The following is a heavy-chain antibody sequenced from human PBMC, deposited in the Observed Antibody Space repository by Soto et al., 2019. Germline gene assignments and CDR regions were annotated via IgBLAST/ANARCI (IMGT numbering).Heavy chain of an antibody. V-gene: IGHV4-59*01. J-gene: IGHJ5*02. CDR2: IFYSGST. CDR3: AKDSGYNYGYFRWFDP. Sequence: SETLSLTCTVSGGSISNYYWSWIRQPPGRGLEWIGHIFYSGSTNYNPALKSRVTISVDTSKSQFSLKLSSVTVADTAVYYCAKDSGYNYGYFRWFDPWGQGTLVTVSS. CDR1: GGSISNYY. D-gene: IGHD5-18*01.